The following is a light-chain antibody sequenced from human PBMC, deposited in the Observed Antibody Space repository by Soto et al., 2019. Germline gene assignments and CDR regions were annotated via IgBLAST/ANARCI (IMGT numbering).Light chain of an antibody. CDR1: QSVSSN. J-gene: IGKJ1*01. Sequence: IVVTQSPATLSMSPGERATLSCRASQSVSSNLGWYQQKPGQAPRLLIYGASTRATGIPARFSGSGSGTEFTLTISSLQSEDFAVYYCQQYNNWPPFGQGTKVDNK. V-gene: IGKV3-15*01. CDR2: GAS. CDR3: QQYNNWPP.